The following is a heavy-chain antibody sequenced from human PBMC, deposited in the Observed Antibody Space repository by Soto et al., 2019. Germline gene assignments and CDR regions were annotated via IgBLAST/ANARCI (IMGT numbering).Heavy chain of an antibody. CDR3: AREDCTNGVCYTGGNDAFDI. CDR2: ISSSSSYI. CDR1: GFTFSSYS. D-gene: IGHD2-8*01. Sequence: GGSLRLSCAASGFTFSSYSMNWVRQAPGKGLEWVSSISSSSSYIYYADSVKGRFTISRDNAKNSLYLQMNSLRAEDTAVYYCAREDCTNGVCYTGGNDAFDIWGQGTMVTVSS. V-gene: IGHV3-21*01. J-gene: IGHJ3*02.